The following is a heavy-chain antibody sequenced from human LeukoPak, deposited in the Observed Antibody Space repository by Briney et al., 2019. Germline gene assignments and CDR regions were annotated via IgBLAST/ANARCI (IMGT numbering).Heavy chain of an antibody. Sequence: GASVKVSCKASGYSFTGYTMNWVRQAPVQGLEWMGRINTNTGNPTYAQGFTGRFVFSLDTSVSTAYLQISSLKAEDTAVYYCARDVHWFDPWGQGTLVTVSS. CDR3: ARDVHWFDP. CDR1: GYSFTGYT. CDR2: INTNTGNP. J-gene: IGHJ5*02. V-gene: IGHV7-4-1*02.